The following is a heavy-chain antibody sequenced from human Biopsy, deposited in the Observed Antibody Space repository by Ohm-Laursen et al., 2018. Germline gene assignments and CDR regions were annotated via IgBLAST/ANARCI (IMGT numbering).Heavy chain of an antibody. D-gene: IGHD1-26*01. Sequence: LSLTCAASGLTFSSYWMTWVRQAPGKGLEWVANINPDGSEKYYADSVKGRFTISRDNAKNSLHLQMDSLRPEDTALYYCAKACCSGSYYDGFDVWGQGTVVTVSS. CDR1: GLTFSSYW. V-gene: IGHV3-7*03. CDR2: INPDGSEK. J-gene: IGHJ3*01. CDR3: AKACCSGSYYDGFDV.